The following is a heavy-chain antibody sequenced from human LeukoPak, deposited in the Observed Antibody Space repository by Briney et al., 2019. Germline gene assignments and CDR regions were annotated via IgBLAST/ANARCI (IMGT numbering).Heavy chain of an antibody. CDR1: GYSISSGYY. J-gene: IGHJ4*02. V-gene: IGHV4-38-2*02. CDR2: IYHSGST. CDR3: ARVNSGSYEAADVDY. D-gene: IGHD1-26*01. Sequence: SETLSLTCTVSGYSISSGYYWGWIRQPPGKGLEWIGSIYHSGSTYYNPSLKSRVTISVDTSKNQFSLKLSSVTAADTAVYYCARVNSGSYEAADVDYWGQGTLVTVSS.